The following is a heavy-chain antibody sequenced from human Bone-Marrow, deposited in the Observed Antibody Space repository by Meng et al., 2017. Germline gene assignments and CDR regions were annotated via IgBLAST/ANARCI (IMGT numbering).Heavy chain of an antibody. D-gene: IGHD3-22*01. Sequence: SETLSLTCTVSGYSISSGYYWGWIRQPSGKGLEWIGSIYHSGSTYYNPSLKSRVTISVDTSKNQFSLKLSSVTAADTAVYYCDTYYYDSSGYYDAFDIWGQGTMVTVSS. CDR3: DTYYYDSSGYYDAFDI. CDR2: IYHSGST. CDR1: GYSISSGYY. V-gene: IGHV4-38-2*02. J-gene: IGHJ3*02.